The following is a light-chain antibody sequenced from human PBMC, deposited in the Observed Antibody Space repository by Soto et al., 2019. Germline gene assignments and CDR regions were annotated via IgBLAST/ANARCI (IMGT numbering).Light chain of an antibody. V-gene: IGLV4-69*01. CDR3: QTWGTGFWV. Sequence: QPVLTQSPSASASLGASVKRTCTLSSGHSSYAIAWHQQQPEKGPRYLMKLNSDGSHSKGDGIPDRFSGSSSGAERYLTISSLQSEDEADYYCQTWGTGFWVFGGGTKLTVL. CDR2: LNSDGSH. CDR1: SGHSSYA. J-gene: IGLJ3*02.